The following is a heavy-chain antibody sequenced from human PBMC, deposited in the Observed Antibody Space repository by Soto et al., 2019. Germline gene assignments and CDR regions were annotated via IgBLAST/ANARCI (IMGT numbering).Heavy chain of an antibody. D-gene: IGHD1-26*01. Sequence: GDSVKVSCKASGYTFTSYGMSWVRQATGQGQEWMGWISAYNGNTNYAQKLQGRVTRTRDRSISTAYMELSRLRSDDTAVYFCARNLVWPVGSYYYGMDVWGQGTTVTVSS. V-gene: IGHV1-18*01. CDR2: ISAYNGNT. CDR1: GYTFTSYG. CDR3: ARNLVWPVGSYYYGMDV. J-gene: IGHJ6*02.